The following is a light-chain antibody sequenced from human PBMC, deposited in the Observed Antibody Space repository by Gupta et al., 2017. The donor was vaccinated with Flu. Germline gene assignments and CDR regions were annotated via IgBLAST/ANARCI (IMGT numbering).Light chain of an antibody. CDR3: QQYGSSPWT. CDR2: GAS. CDR1: PSVASNS. V-gene: IGKV3-20*01. J-gene: IGKJ1*01. Sequence: EIVLTQSPGTLSLSPGERATLSCRASPSVASNSLAWYQQKPGQAPRLLIYGASSRATGIPDRFSGSGSGTDFTLTISILEPEDFAVYYCQQYGSSPWTFGQGTKVDIK.